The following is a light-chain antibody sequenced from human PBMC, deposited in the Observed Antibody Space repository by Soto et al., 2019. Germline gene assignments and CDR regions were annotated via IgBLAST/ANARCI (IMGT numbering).Light chain of an antibody. CDR1: SSNIGAGYE. Sequence: QSVLTQPPSVSEAPGQRVTISCTGSSSNIGAGYEAHWYQQVPGTAPKLLIYENNNRPSGVPDRFSGSKSGTSASLAITGLQAEDEAEYYCQAYDSSLSGYVVATGTKVTVL. CDR2: ENN. J-gene: IGLJ1*01. CDR3: QAYDSSLSGYV. V-gene: IGLV1-40*01.